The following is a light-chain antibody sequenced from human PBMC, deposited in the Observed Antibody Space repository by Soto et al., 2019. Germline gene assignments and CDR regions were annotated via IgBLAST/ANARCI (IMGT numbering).Light chain of an antibody. Sequence: QSALTQPPSASGSPGQSVTISCTGTSSDVGGYNYVSWYQQHPGKAPKLMIYEVSKRPSGVPDRFSGSKSGNTASLTVSGLQAEDEAAYYCSSYASSNNLGVFGGGTKLTVL. CDR3: SSYASSNNLGV. V-gene: IGLV2-8*01. CDR2: EVS. J-gene: IGLJ2*01. CDR1: SSDVGGYNY.